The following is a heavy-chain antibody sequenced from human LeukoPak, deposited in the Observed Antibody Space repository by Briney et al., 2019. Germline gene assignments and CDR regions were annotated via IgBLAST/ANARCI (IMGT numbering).Heavy chain of an antibody. Sequence: GGSLRLSCEASGFELSVYGMHWVRQAPGRGLEWVGVIWYDGRNTYYSDSVKGRFTISRDTSNGTLFLHMSNVRTEDTATYYCAKDPVPKEHFYFMDVWGRGTLVTVSS. CDR2: IWYDGRNT. CDR3: AKDPVPKEHFYFMDV. V-gene: IGHV3-33*06. J-gene: IGHJ6*04. CDR1: GFELSVYG.